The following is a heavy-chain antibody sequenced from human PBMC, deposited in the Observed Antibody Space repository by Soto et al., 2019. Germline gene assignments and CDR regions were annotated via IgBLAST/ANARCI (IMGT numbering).Heavy chain of an antibody. J-gene: IGHJ6*03. CDR1: GGSFSGYY. Sequence: QVQLQQWGAGLLKPSETLSLTCAVYGGSFSGYYWSWIRQPPGKGLEWIGEINHSGSTNYNPSLKSRVTISVDTSKNQFSLKLSSVTAADTAVYYCARGGRRVRVPRNYYYYMDVWGKGTTVTVSS. CDR3: ARGGRRVRVPRNYYYYMDV. V-gene: IGHV4-34*01. CDR2: INHSGST. D-gene: IGHD3-10*01.